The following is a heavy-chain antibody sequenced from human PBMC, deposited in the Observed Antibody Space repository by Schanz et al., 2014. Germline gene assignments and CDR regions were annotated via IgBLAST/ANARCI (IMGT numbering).Heavy chain of an antibody. D-gene: IGHD3-10*01. Sequence: QVQLVQSGAEVKKLGASVKVSCKASGYTFTDYYIHWVRQAPGQGLEWMGWSSANSGGTNYAQKFQGRVTMTRDTSISTAYMELSRLKSDDTAVYYWERDLFGSGHGDVWGQGTTVTVSS. CDR3: ERDLFGSGHGDV. CDR1: GYTFTDYY. V-gene: IGHV1-2*02. J-gene: IGHJ6*02. CDR2: SSANSGGT.